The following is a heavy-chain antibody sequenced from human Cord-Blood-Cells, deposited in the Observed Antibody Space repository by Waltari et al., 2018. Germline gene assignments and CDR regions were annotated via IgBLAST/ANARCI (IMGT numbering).Heavy chain of an antibody. V-gene: IGHV3-53*02. J-gene: IGHJ6*02. CDR3: ARGSGSYYYGMDV. CDR2: IYSGGST. CDR1: GFTVSSNY. D-gene: IGHD1-26*01. Sequence: EVQLVETGGGLIQPGGSLRLSCAASGFTVSSNYMSWVRQAPGKGLEWVSVIYSGGSTYYADSVKGRFTISRENSKNTLYLQMNSLRAEDTAVYYCARGSGSYYYGMDVWGQGTTVTVSS.